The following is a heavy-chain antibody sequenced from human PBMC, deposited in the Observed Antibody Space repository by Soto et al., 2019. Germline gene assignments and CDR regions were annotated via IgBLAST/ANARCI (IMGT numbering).Heavy chain of an antibody. V-gene: IGHV3-15*07. CDR3: TWKGADFDY. J-gene: IGHJ4*02. Sequence: EVQLVESGGGLVKPGGSLRLSCAASGFTFSNAWMNWVRQAPGKGLEWVGRIKSKIYGGTTDYAAPVKGRFTISRDDSKNTLYLQMNSLKTEDIAVYYCTWKGADFDYWGQGTLATVSS. CDR2: IKSKIYGGTT. D-gene: IGHD1-26*01. CDR1: GFTFSNAW.